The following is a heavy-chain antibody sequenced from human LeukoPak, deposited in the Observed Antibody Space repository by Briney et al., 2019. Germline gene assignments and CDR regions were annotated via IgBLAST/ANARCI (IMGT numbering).Heavy chain of an antibody. D-gene: IGHD6-6*01. V-gene: IGHV3-48*04. Sequence: GGSLRLFCAASGFTFSSYSMNWVRQAPGKGLEWVSYISSSSSTIYYADSVKGRFTISRDNAKNSLYLQMNSLRAEDTAVYYCARIRAPARPVYWGQGTLVTVSS. CDR3: ARIRAPARPVY. CDR1: GFTFSSYS. J-gene: IGHJ4*02. CDR2: ISSSSSTI.